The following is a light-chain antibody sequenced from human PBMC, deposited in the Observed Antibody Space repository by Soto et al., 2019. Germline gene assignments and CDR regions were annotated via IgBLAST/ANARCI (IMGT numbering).Light chain of an antibody. CDR3: QQFGNSRYT. V-gene: IGKV3-20*01. CDR1: QSLNSDY. Sequence: EIVLTQSPGTLSLSTGETATLSCRASQSLNSDYLAWYQQIPGQAPRVLIYGASTRAAGIPDRFSGSGSGTDFTLTLTRLEPEHFAVYYCQQFGNSRYTFGQGTKLEIK. J-gene: IGKJ2*01. CDR2: GAS.